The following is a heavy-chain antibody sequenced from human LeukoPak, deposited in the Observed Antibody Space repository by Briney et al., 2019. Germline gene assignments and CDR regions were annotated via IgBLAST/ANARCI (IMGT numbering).Heavy chain of an antibody. CDR2: INPNSGGT. J-gene: IGHJ4*02. Sequence: GASVKVSCKASGYTFTGYYMHWVRQAPGQGLEWMGWINPNSGGTNYAQKFQGRVTMTRDTSISTAYMELSRPRSDDTAVYYCASEGEVVASVGDIVVGESVPNDYWGQGTLVTVSS. D-gene: IGHD2-2*01. CDR1: GYTFTGYY. V-gene: IGHV1-2*02. CDR3: ASEGEVVASVGDIVVGESVPNDY.